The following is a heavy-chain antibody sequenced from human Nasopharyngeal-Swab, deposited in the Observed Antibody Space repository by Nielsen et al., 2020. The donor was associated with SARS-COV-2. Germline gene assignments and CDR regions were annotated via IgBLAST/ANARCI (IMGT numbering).Heavy chain of an antibody. J-gene: IGHJ6*02. Sequence: WVRQAPGQGLEWMGWINTNTGNPTYAQGFTGRFVFSLDTSVSTAYLQISSLKAEDTAVYYCARFDCGEQYQLLSALGWPVGNGMDVWGQGTTVTVSS. D-gene: IGHD2-2*01. CDR2: INTNTGNP. CDR3: ARFDCGEQYQLLSALGWPVGNGMDV. V-gene: IGHV7-4-1*02.